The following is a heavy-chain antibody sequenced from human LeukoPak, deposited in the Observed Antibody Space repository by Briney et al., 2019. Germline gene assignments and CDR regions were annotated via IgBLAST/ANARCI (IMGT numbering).Heavy chain of an antibody. V-gene: IGHV1-2*02. CDR3: AREDLYYYDSSGSEYFQH. CDR1: GYTFTGYY. J-gene: IGHJ1*01. CDR2: INPNSGGT. D-gene: IGHD3-22*01. Sequence: ASVKVSCKASGYTFTGYYMYWVRQAPGQGLEWMGFINPNSGGTNYAQKFQGRVTMTRDTSISTAYMELSRLRSDDTAVYYCAREDLYYYDSSGSEYFQHWGQGTLVTVSS.